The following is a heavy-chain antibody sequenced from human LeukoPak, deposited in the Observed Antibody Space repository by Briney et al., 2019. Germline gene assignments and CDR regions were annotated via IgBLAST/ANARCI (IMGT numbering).Heavy chain of an antibody. D-gene: IGHD4-17*01. CDR2: ISNSGEST. CDR1: GFTFSSYA. Sequence: TGGSLRLSCAASGFTFSSYAMSWVRKAPGKGLEWVSVISNSGESTYYADSVKGRFTISRDNSKNTLYLQMNSLRAEDTAVYYCAKDLHVRSKSTETTGGVDSWGQGTLVTVSS. V-gene: IGHV3-23*01. CDR3: AKDLHVRSKSTETTGGVDS. J-gene: IGHJ4*02.